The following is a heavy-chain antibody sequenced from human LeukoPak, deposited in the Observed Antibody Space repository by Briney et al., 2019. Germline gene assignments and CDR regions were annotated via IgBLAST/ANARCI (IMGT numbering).Heavy chain of an antibody. CDR2: IWYDGSNK. D-gene: IGHD1-26*01. J-gene: IGHJ4*02. Sequence: GGSLRLSCAASGFTFSSYGMHWVRQAPGKGLEWVAVIWYDGSNKYYADSVKGRFTISRDNSKNTLYLQMNSLRPEDTAVYYCARGFEADSGSYLVDYWGQGTLVTVSS. CDR3: ARGFEADSGSYLVDY. CDR1: GFTFSSYG. V-gene: IGHV3-33*01.